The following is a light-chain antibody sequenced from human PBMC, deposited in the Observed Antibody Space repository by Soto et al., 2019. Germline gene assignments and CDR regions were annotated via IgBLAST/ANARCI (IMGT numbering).Light chain of an antibody. V-gene: IGKV3-15*01. J-gene: IGKJ4*02. CDR3: HQYHNWPPYT. CDR1: QSVSSN. Sequence: EVVMTHSPDTLSVSPCERATLSFSASQSVSSNLAWYQQKPGQAPRLLIYGASTRATAIPARFSGSGSGTEFTLTISSLQSEDFAVYYCHQYHNWPPYTFGLGTKVEI. CDR2: GAS.